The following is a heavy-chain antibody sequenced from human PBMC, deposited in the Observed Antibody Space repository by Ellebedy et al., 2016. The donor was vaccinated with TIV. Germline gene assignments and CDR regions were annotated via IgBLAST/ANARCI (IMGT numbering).Heavy chain of an antibody. CDR2: ISYDGGNK. CDR3: ARPFLMVDAPFDY. J-gene: IGHJ4*02. CDR1: GFTFNSYA. D-gene: IGHD2-8*01. V-gene: IGHV3-30-3*01. Sequence: PGGSLRLSCAASGFTFNSYAMHWVRHAPGKGLEWVAIISYDGGNKFYADSVTGRFTISRDNSKNTLYLQMNGLRAEDTAVYYCARPFLMVDAPFDYWGQGTLVTVSS.